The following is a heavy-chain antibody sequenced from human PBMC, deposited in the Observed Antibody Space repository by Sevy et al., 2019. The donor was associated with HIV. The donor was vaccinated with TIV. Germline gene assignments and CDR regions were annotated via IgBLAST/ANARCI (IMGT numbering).Heavy chain of an antibody. CDR2: IHHSGHT. J-gene: IGHJ3*01. V-gene: IGHV4-30-4*01. Sequence: SETLSLTCTVSGDSISGGDYYWSWIRQRPGKGLEWTGHIHHSGHTSYSPSLKGRFAISLDTSKNQFSLNMASVTAADTAIYYCAGRGYASAFWGRGTMVTVSS. CDR1: GDSISGGDYY. CDR3: AGRGYASAF. D-gene: IGHD3-16*01.